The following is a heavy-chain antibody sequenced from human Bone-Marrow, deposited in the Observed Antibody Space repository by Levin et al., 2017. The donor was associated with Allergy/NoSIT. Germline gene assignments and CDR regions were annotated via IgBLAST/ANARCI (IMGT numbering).Heavy chain of an antibody. D-gene: IGHD2-15*01. J-gene: IGHJ3*01. Sequence: PVASVKVSCQASGFTFSGFAVQWVRQARGQGLEWVGWIVVGSGDTNYAQHFQERVTITRDMSTDTVYLELSSLRSEDTATFYCAADRGSCSGGTCSYYAFGLWGQGTMVTVSS. CDR3: AADRGSCSGGTCSYYAFGL. CDR2: IVVGSGDT. V-gene: IGHV1-58*01. CDR1: GFTFSGFA.